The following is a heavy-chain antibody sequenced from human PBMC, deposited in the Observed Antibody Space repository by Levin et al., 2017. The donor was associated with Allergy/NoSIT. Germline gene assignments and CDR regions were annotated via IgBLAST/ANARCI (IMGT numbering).Heavy chain of an antibody. V-gene: IGHV1-3*01. CDR1: GYTFTSYA. Sequence: GESLKISCKASGYTFTSYAMHWVRQAPGQRLEWMGWINAGNGNTKYSQKFQGRVTITRDTSASTAYMELSSLRSEDTAVYYCAREGYCSSTSCPNDAFDIWGQGTMVTVSS. D-gene: IGHD2-2*01. CDR2: INAGNGNT. CDR3: AREGYCSSTSCPNDAFDI. J-gene: IGHJ3*02.